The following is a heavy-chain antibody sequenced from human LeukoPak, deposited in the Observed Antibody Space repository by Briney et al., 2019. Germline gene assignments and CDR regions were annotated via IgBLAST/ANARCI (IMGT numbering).Heavy chain of an antibody. J-gene: IGHJ4*02. D-gene: IGHD3-3*01. CDR2: IRSKAYGGTT. CDR1: GFTFGDYA. Sequence: PGGSLGLSCTASGFTFGDYAMSWVRQAPGKGLEWVGFIRSKAYGGTTEYAASVKGRFTISRDDSKSIAYLQMNSLKTEDTAVYYCSYDFWSGYYPSLDYWGQGTLVTVSS. V-gene: IGHV3-49*04. CDR3: SYDFWSGYYPSLDY.